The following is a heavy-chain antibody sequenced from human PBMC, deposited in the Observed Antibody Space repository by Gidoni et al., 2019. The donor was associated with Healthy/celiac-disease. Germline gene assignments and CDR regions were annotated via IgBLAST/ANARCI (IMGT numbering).Heavy chain of an antibody. V-gene: IGHV4-34*01. CDR2: INHSGST. CDR3: ARKNYDFWSGFPHGWFDP. Sequence: QVQLQQWGAGLLKPSETLSLTCAVYGGSFSGSYWSWIRQPPGKGLELIGEINHSGSTNYNPSLKSRVTISVDTSKNQFSLKLSSVTAADTAVYYCARKNYDFWSGFPHGWFDPWGQGTLVTVSS. CDR1: GGSFSGSY. D-gene: IGHD3-3*01. J-gene: IGHJ5*02.